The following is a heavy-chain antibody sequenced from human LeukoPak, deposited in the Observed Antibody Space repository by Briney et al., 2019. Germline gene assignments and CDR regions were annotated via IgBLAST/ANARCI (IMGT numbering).Heavy chain of an antibody. CDR3: ATYDYVWGRYRLAQSDY. CDR1: GFTFSSYA. D-gene: IGHD3-16*02. Sequence: GGSLRLSCAASGFTFSSYAMSWVRQLPGKGLEWLSYVNDSGGSTYYADSVKGRFVISRDNSKNSLYLQINSLRAEDTAIYYCATYDYVWGRYRLAQSDYWGQGTLVTVSS. J-gene: IGHJ4*02. CDR2: VNDSGGST. V-gene: IGHV3-23*01.